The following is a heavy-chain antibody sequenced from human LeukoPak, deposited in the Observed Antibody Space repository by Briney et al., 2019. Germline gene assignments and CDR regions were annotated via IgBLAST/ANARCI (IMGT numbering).Heavy chain of an antibody. CDR1: GYTFTSYG. CDR2: ISAYNGNT. Sequence: ASVNVSCKASGYTFTSYGISWVRQAPGQGLECMGWISAYNGNTNYAQKLQGRVTMTTDTSTSTAYMELRSLRSDDTAVYYCARDSRTTWGGNIVATEVGDYWGQGTLVTVSS. CDR3: ARDSRTTWGGNIVATEVGDY. J-gene: IGHJ4*02. V-gene: IGHV1-18*01. D-gene: IGHD5-12*01.